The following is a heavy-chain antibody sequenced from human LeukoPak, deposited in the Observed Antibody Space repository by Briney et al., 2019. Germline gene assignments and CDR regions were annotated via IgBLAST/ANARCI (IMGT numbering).Heavy chain of an antibody. V-gene: IGHV3-21*01. CDR2: ISSSSSYI. D-gene: IGHD3-10*01. CDR1: GFTFSSYS. CDR3: ARDLRGSGKTVPDY. J-gene: IGHJ4*02. Sequence: GGSLRLSCAASGFTFSSYSMSWVRQAPGKGLEWVSSISSSSSYIYYADSVKGRFTISRDNAKNSLYLQMNGLRAEDTAVYYCARDLRGSGKTVPDYWGQGTLVTVSS.